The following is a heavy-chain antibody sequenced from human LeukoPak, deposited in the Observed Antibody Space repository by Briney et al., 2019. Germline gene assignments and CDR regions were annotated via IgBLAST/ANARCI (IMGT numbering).Heavy chain of an antibody. CDR1: GGSVSSYY. D-gene: IGHD1-14*01. V-gene: IGHV4-59*08. Sequence: PSETLSLTCSVSGGSVSSYYWSWIRQTPGKGLEWIGYIHNSGRTNYNPSLKSRVTGFVDTSKNQVSLRLSSVTAADTAVYYCARHGTISSESYFDYWGQGALVTVSS. J-gene: IGHJ4*02. CDR2: IHNSGRT. CDR3: ARHGTISSESYFDY.